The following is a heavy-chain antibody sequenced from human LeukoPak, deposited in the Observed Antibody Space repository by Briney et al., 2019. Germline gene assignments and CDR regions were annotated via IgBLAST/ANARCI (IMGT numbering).Heavy chain of an antibody. CDR1: GYTFTAYY. D-gene: IGHD1-26*01. J-gene: IGHJ3*01. Sequence: ASVKVSCKAPGYTFTAYYIHWVRQAPGQGLEWMGWIKPNSGGTNYAQKFQGRVTMTRDTSISTAYMELSRLRSDDTAVYYCARPSGGSLRDAFDVWGQGTMVTVSS. CDR3: ARPSGGSLRDAFDV. CDR2: IKPNSGGT. V-gene: IGHV1-2*02.